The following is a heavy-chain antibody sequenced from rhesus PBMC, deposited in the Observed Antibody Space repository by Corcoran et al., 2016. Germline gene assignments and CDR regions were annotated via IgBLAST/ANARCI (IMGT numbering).Heavy chain of an antibody. CDR3: VRIVYYSDV. V-gene: IGHV4-173*01. D-gene: IGHD3-9*01. Sequence: QLQLQESGPGLVKPSETLSLTCAVPGGSISSNWWSWIRQPPGKGLEWIGRISGSGGSTSYNPSLKSRVTISTDTSKNQLSLKLISVTAADTAMYYCVRIVYYSDVWGPGTPITISS. CDR1: GGSISSNW. CDR2: ISGSGGST. J-gene: IGHJ2*01.